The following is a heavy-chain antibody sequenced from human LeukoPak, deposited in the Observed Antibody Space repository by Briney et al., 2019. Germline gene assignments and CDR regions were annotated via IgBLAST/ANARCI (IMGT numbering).Heavy chain of an antibody. Sequence: GGSLRLSCTVSGFTVSSNSMSWVRQAPGKGLEWVSFIYSGGNTHNSDSVKGRFTISRDNSKNTLYLQMNSLTAEDTAVYYCARDHGGWFFDYWGQGTLVTVSS. J-gene: IGHJ4*02. CDR3: ARDHGGWFFDY. CDR2: IYSGGNT. D-gene: IGHD6-19*01. V-gene: IGHV3-53*01. CDR1: GFTVSSNS.